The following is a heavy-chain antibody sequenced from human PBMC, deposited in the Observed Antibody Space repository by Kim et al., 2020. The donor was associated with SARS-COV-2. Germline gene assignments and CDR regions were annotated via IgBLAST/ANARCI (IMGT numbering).Heavy chain of an antibody. CDR2: IDPSDSYT. Sequence: GESLKISCKGSGYSFTSYWISWVRQMPGKGLEWMGRIDPSDSYTNYSPSFQGHVTISADKSISTAYLQWSSLKASDTAMYYCASPIQSTMAIWGLRLGELSLFDGMDVWGQGATVTVSS. J-gene: IGHJ6*02. CDR1: GYSFTSYW. CDR3: ASPIQSTMAIWGLRLGELSLFDGMDV. D-gene: IGHD3-16*02. V-gene: IGHV5-10-1*01.